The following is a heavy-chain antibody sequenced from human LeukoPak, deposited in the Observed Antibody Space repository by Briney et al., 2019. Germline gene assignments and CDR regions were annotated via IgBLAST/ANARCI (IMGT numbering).Heavy chain of an antibody. V-gene: IGHV4-34*01. Sequence: SETLSLTCAVYGGTLSGYYWSWIRQPPGKGLEWIGEINHSGSTKYNPSLKSRVTISVDTSKNQFSLKLSSVTAADTAVYYCARLPMAVTPHVDYWGQGTRVSVSS. CDR2: INHSGST. J-gene: IGHJ4*02. CDR3: ARLPMAVTPHVDY. D-gene: IGHD2-21*02. CDR1: GGTLSGYY.